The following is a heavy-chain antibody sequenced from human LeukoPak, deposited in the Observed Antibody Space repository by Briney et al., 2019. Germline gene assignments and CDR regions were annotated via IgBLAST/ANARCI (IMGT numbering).Heavy chain of an antibody. V-gene: IGHV3-74*01. J-gene: IGHJ6*04. CDR1: GFSFSDGYW. CDR2: NSTDGTST. Sequence: PGGSLRLSCAASGFSFSDGYWMHWVRQAPGKGLVWVSRNSTDGTSTNYADSVKGRFTISRDNAKNTLYLQMYSLRVEDTAVYYCAELGITMIGGVWGKGTTVTISS. D-gene: IGHD3-10*02. CDR3: AELGITMIGGV.